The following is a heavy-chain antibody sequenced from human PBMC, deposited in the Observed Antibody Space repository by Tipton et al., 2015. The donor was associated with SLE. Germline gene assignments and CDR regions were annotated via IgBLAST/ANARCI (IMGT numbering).Heavy chain of an antibody. CDR1: GSSISSGYY. CDR3: ARRSVQEAFDI. J-gene: IGHJ3*02. D-gene: IGHD1-1*01. Sequence: TLFLTCPVSGSSISSGYYWGWIRQPPGKGLEWIGTIYHNGDTYYKSSLKSRVTISVDTSKNHFSLKLRSVTAADTAVYFCARRSVQEAFDIWGQGTMVTVSS. CDR2: IYHNGDT. V-gene: IGHV4-38-2*01.